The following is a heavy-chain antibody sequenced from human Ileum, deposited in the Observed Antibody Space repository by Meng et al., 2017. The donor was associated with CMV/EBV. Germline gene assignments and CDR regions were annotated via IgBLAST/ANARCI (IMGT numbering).Heavy chain of an antibody. CDR2: VNNRGRT. Sequence: QGQLQQWGAGLVKPSETLSLTCAVSGEPLNGFFCSWIRQPPGRGLEWIGEVNNRGRTNYNPSLKSRLTISIDTSKRQLSLMVTSVTAADSAIYYCASGRLQFTPSALQHWGPGTLVTVSS. CDR3: ASGRLQFTPSALQH. CDR1: GEPLNGFF. D-gene: IGHD5-24*01. V-gene: IGHV4-34*02. J-gene: IGHJ1*01.